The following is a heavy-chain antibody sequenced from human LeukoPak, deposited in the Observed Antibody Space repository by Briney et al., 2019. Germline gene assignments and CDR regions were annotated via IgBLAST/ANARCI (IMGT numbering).Heavy chain of an antibody. CDR1: GGSISGYY. CDR2: IYYSGST. J-gene: IGHJ4*02. Sequence: SETLSLTCTVSGGSISGYYWSWIRQPPGKGLEWIGYIYYSGSTNYNPSLKSRVTISVDTSKNQFSLKLSSVTAADTAVYYCARARDGYTDTPFDYWGQGTLVTVSS. CDR3: ARARDGYTDTPFDY. V-gene: IGHV4-59*01. D-gene: IGHD5-24*01.